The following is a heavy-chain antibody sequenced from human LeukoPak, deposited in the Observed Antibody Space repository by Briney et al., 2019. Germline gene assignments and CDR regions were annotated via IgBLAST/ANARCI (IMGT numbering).Heavy chain of an antibody. V-gene: IGHV3-64*01. J-gene: IGHJ4*02. Sequence: GGSLRLSCAAFGFTLSSYSTHWVRQAPGEGLEYVSAISSNGGSTYYANSVKGRFTISRDNSKNTLYLQMGSLRAEDMAVYYCARVGAAAGAPFDYWGQGTLVTVSS. D-gene: IGHD6-13*01. CDR3: ARVGAAAGAPFDY. CDR2: ISSNGGST. CDR1: GFTLSSYS.